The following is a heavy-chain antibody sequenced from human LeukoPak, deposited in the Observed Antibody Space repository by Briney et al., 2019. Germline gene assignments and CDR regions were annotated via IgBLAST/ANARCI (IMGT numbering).Heavy chain of an antibody. Sequence: ETLTLSCVVSGFPFVNFWMYCFPPVPGNARVCVARMDTDERTTDYADSVKGRFSISRDNARNTLYLQMRSLRADDTALYYCATDVTGSEDRWGQGTLVTVSS. D-gene: IGHD6-25*01. V-gene: IGHV3-74*01. CDR1: GFPFVNFW. CDR3: ATDVTGSEDR. J-gene: IGHJ5*02. CDR2: MDTDERTT.